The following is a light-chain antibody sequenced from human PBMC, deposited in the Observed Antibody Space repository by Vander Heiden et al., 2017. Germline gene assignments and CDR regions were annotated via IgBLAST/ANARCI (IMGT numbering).Light chain of an antibody. J-gene: IGKJ4*01. CDR1: QSISSN. V-gene: IGKV3-15*01. CDR3: QQYDEWPLT. CDR2: GAS. Sequence: EIVMTQSPATLSVSPGERATLSCRASQSISSNLAWYQQKPGQAPRLLMLGASTRDTGIPARFSGSGSGADFTLTISSLQSEDFAVYYCQQYDEWPLTFGGGTKVEIK.